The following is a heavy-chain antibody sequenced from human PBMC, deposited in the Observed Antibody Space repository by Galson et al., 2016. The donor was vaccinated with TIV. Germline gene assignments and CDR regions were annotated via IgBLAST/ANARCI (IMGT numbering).Heavy chain of an antibody. Sequence: SLRLSCAASGFTFNRYRMDWVRQAPGKGLEWMAVISPDGTDQNYADSMKGRFTISRDNSKNTLYLHMNNLRFEDTAVYYCATDGRDAYNPYFDSWGQGTLVTVSS. CDR1: GFTFNRYR. D-gene: IGHD5-24*01. J-gene: IGHJ4*02. V-gene: IGHV3-30*03. CDR2: ISPDGTDQ. CDR3: ATDGRDAYNPYFDS.